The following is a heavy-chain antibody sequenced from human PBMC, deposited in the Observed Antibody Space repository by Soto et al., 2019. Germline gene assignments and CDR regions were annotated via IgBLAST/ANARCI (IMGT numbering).Heavy chain of an antibody. CDR2: IIASIGTT. J-gene: IGHJ4*02. CDR3: ASGYYYDSSGYSYSFDY. V-gene: IGHV1-69*05. Sequence: SVKVSCKASGGTFSSYAISWVGQAPGRGLEWMGGIIASIGTTNYAQKFQGRVTITRDKSTSTAYMELSSLRSEETAVYYCASGYYYDSSGYSYSFDYWGQGTLVTVSS. CDR1: GGTFSSYA. D-gene: IGHD3-22*01.